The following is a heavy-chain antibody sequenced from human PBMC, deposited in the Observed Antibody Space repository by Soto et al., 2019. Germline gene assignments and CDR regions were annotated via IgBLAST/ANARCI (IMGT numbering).Heavy chain of an antibody. J-gene: IGHJ4*02. CDR2: IYYDGST. CDR3: AKVVVAATRHTDFDS. V-gene: IGHV4-39*01. Sequence: GTLCLTGTVSGGSINSNNYYWAWIRQPPGKGLAWIASIYYDGSTYYNPSLKSRVTISIDTSKNQFSLRLRSVTAADTAIYYCAKVVVAATRHTDFDSWGQGTLVTVSS. D-gene: IGHD2-15*01. CDR1: GGSINSNNYY.